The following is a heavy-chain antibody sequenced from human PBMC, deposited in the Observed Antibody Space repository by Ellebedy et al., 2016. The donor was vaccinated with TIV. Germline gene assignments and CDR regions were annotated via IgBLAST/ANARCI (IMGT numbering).Heavy chain of an antibody. D-gene: IGHD1-26*01. V-gene: IGHV4-39*01. Sequence: MPSETLSLTCTVSGGSISSGRYYWGWIRQPPGKGLEWMGSINYSGNTYYKPSPKSRVTISVDTSKNQFSLKLRSVTAADTAVYYCVRQLAEWGLLVYGMDVWGQGTTVTVSS. J-gene: IGHJ6*02. CDR2: INYSGNT. CDR1: GGSISSGRYY. CDR3: VRQLAEWGLLVYGMDV.